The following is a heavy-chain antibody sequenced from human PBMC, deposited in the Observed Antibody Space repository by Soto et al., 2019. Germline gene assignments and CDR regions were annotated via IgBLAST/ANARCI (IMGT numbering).Heavy chain of an antibody. CDR3: ARGGKVTTVTTPYYFDY. CDR1: GGTFSSYT. D-gene: IGHD4-17*01. J-gene: IGHJ4*02. CDR2: IIPLLGIA. Sequence: QVQLVQSGAEVKKPGSSVKVSCKASGGTFSSYTISWVRQAPGQGLEWMGRIIPLLGIANYAQKFQGRVTITADKSTSTAYMELSSLRSEDTAVYYCARGGKVTTVTTPYYFDYWGQGTLVTVSS. V-gene: IGHV1-69*02.